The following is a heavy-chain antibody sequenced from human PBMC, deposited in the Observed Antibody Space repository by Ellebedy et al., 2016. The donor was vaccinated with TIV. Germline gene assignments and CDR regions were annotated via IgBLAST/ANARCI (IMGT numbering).Heavy chain of an antibody. Sequence: MPGGSLRLSCTISGGSLSSSNWWTWVRQPPGKGLEWIGEIYPGGSTNYNPSLTGRVIISVDKSKNHFSLNLTSVTAADTALYYCATEMDHWGQGKLVTVSS. J-gene: IGHJ4*02. CDR2: IYPGGST. D-gene: IGHD2-2*03. CDR3: ATEMDH. V-gene: IGHV4-4*02. CDR1: GGSLSSSNW.